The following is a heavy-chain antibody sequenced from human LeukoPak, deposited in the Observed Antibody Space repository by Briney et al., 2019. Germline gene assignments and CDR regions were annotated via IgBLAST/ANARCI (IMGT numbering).Heavy chain of an antibody. Sequence: GGSLRLSCAASGFTFSSYSLSWVRQAPGKGLEWVSVIYSGGSTYYADSVKGRFTISRDNSKNTLYLQMNSLRAEDTAVYYCARARWELPMVNYFDYWGQGTLVTVSS. CDR1: GFTFSSYS. J-gene: IGHJ4*02. D-gene: IGHD1-26*01. CDR3: ARARWELPMVNYFDY. V-gene: IGHV3-53*01. CDR2: IYSGGST.